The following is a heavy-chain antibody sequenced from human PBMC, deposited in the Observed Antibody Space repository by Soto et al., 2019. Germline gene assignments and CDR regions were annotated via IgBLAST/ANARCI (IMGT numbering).Heavy chain of an antibody. CDR3: AKEGDPFGYYYYYMDV. CDR1: GFTFSSYG. V-gene: IGHV3-30*18. CDR2: ISYDGSNK. J-gene: IGHJ6*03. D-gene: IGHD2-21*02. Sequence: SLRLSCAASGFTFSSYGMHWVRRAPGKGLEWVAVISYDGSNKYYADSVKGRFTISRDNSKNTLYLQMNSLRAEDTAVYYCAKEGDPFGYYYYYMDVWGKGTTVTVSS.